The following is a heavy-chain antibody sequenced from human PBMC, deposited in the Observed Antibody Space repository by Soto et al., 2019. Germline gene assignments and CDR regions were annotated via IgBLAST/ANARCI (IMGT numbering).Heavy chain of an antibody. CDR1: GYTFTSYG. Sequence: QVQLVQSGAEVKKPGASVKVSCKASGYTFTSYGISWVRQAPGQGLEWMGWISAYNGNTNYAQKVQGRVTMTTDTSTSTAYMELGSLRADDTAVYYCARDHRTGSYTHASFDYWGQGTLITVSS. CDR2: ISAYNGNT. CDR3: ARDHRTGSYTHASFDY. V-gene: IGHV1-18*01. D-gene: IGHD3-9*01. J-gene: IGHJ4*02.